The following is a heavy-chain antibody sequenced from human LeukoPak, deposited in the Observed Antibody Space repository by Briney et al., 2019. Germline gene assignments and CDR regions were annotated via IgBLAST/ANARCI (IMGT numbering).Heavy chain of an antibody. D-gene: IGHD1-26*01. Sequence: PGGSLRLSCSASGFTFSSYSMDWVRQAPGKGPEYVSGINNNGGATQYVDSVKGRFTISRDNPKNTVYLQMSSLRPEDTAVYYCVKAKVGATFDSWGQGTLVTVSS. J-gene: IGHJ4*02. V-gene: IGHV3-64D*06. CDR3: VKAKVGATFDS. CDR2: INNNGGAT. CDR1: GFTFSSYS.